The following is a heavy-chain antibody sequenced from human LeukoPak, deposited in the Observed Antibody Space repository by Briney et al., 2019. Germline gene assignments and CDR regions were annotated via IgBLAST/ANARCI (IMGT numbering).Heavy chain of an antibody. D-gene: IGHD4-17*01. CDR3: ARTVTTPYFDY. CDR1: GGSISSGGYY. Sequence: SQTLSLTCTVSGGSISSGGYYWSWIRQPPGKGLEWIGYIYHSGSTYYNPSLKSRVTISVDRSKNQFSLKLSSVTAVDTAVYYCARTVTTPYFDYWGQGTLVTVSS. CDR2: IYHSGST. V-gene: IGHV4-30-2*01. J-gene: IGHJ4*02.